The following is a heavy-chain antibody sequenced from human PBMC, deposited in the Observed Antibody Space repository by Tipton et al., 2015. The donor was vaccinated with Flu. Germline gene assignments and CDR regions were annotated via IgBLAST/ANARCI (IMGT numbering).Heavy chain of an antibody. CDR3: ARHRGYSYGYPDY. CDR1: GYTFTSYW. J-gene: IGHJ4*02. Sequence: QLVQSGAEVKKPGESLKISCKGSGYTFTSYWIGWVRQMPGKGLEWMGIIYPGDSETRYSPSFQGQVTMSADKSVSTAYLQWSSLKAADTAMYYCARHRGYSYGYPDYWGQGTLATVSS. CDR2: IYPGDSET. D-gene: IGHD5-18*01. V-gene: IGHV5-51*01.